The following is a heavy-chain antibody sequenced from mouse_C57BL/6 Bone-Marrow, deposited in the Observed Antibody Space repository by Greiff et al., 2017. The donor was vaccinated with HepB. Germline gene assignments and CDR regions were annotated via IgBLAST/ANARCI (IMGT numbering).Heavy chain of an antibody. CDR1: GFTFSSYA. CDR3: TRDGYGSSFDY. D-gene: IGHD1-1*01. Sequence: EVMLVESGEGLVKPGGSLKLSCAASGFTFSSYAMSWVRQTPEKRLEWVAYISSGGDYIYYADTVKGRFTISRDNARNTLYLQMSSLKSEDTAMYYWTRDGYGSSFDYWGQGTTLTVSS. J-gene: IGHJ2*01. CDR2: ISSGGDYI. V-gene: IGHV5-9-1*02.